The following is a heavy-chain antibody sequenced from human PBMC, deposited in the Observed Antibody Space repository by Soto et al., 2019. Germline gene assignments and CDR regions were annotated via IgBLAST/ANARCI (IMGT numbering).Heavy chain of an antibody. CDR3: ARCRCADFKSSRYCDAMDI. D-gene: IGHD3-22*01. V-gene: IGHV5-10-1*01. Sequence: PGESLKLSCKGSGYSFTRYWISWVRQMPGKGLGRMGRIDPSDSYTNYSPSFQGHVTISADKYISTAYLQWSSMKASDTATYYCARCRCADFKSSRYCDAMDIWGQGTMVTVSS. CDR2: IDPSDSYT. J-gene: IGHJ3*02. CDR1: GYSFTRYW.